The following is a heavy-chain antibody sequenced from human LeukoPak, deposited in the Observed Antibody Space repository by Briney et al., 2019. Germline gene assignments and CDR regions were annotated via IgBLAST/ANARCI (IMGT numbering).Heavy chain of an antibody. D-gene: IGHD2-15*01. CDR2: IYPGDSDT. V-gene: IGHV5-51*01. CDR3: ARQGRDIVVVVAATAYDY. Sequence: GESLKISCKGSGYSFTSYWIGWVRQMPGKGLEWMGIIYPGDSDTRYSPSFQCQVTISADKSISTAYLQWSSLKASDTAMYYCARQGRDIVVVVAATAYDYWGQGTLVTVSS. J-gene: IGHJ4*02. CDR1: GYSFTSYW.